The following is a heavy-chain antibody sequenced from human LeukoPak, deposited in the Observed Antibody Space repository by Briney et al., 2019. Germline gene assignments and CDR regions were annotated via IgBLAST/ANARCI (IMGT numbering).Heavy chain of an antibody. D-gene: IGHD2-2*01. CDR2: IYPGDSDT. V-gene: IGHV5-51*01. CDR3: ARRYCSGTSCYFLLDY. J-gene: IGHJ4*02. CDR1: GYSFTSYW. Sequence: GESLKISCKGSGYSFTSYWIGWVRQMPGKGLEWMGIIYPGDSDTRYSPSFQGQVTISADKSISTAYLQWSSLKASDTAMYYCARRYCSGTSCYFLLDYWGQGTLVTVSS.